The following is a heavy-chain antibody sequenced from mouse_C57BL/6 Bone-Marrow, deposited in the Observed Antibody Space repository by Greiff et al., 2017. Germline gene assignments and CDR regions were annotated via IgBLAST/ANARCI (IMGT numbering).Heavy chain of an antibody. CDR2: IYPRNGNT. V-gene: IGHV1-81*01. Sequence: VQLQQSGAELARPGASVKLSCKASGYTFTSYGISWVKQRPGQGLEWIGEIYPRNGNTDYNEKFKGKATLTADKSSSTASMELRSLTSEDSAVXVYNYGSSCHYDAMDYWGQGTSVTVSS. D-gene: IGHD1-1*01. CDR1: GYTFTSYG. J-gene: IGHJ4*01. CDR3: NYGSSCHYDAMDY.